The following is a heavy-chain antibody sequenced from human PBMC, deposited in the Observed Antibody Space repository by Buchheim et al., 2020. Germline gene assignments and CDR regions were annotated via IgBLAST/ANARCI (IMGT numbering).Heavy chain of an antibody. V-gene: IGHV3-33*01. D-gene: IGHD5-24*01. Sequence: QVQLVESGGGVVQPGRSLRLSCAASGFTFTDYGMHWVRQAPGKGLEWVAVAWYDGSNQYYVDSVQGRFTISRDNSQHTVSLQMNNVRAEDTAVYYCVRESRVATISNNYFDPWGQGTL. CDR2: AWYDGSNQ. J-gene: IGHJ5*02. CDR3: VRESRVATISNNYFDP. CDR1: GFTFTDYG.